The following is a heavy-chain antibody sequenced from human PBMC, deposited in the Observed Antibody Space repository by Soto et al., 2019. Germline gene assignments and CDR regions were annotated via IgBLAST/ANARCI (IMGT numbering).Heavy chain of an antibody. D-gene: IGHD2-21*02. CDR2: IIPIFGTA. J-gene: IGHJ4*02. CDR3: HIVVVTAMEMYYFDY. Sequence: GASVKVSFKASGGTFSSYAISWLRQAPGQGLEWMGGIIPIFGTANYAQKFQGRVTITADESTSTAYMELSSLRSEDTAVYYCHIVVVTAMEMYYFDYWGQGTLVTVSS. CDR1: GGTFSSYA. V-gene: IGHV1-69*13.